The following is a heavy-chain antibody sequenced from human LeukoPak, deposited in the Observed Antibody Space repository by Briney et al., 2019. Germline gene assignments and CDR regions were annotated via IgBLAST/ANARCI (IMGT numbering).Heavy chain of an antibody. V-gene: IGHV4-34*01. J-gene: IGHJ6*03. CDR3: ARGGGYYGSGSYWGYYYYYMDV. CDR1: GGSFSGYY. Sequence: SETLSLTCAVYGGSFSGYYWSWLRQPPGKGLEWIGEINHSGSTNYNPSLKSRVTISVDTSKNQFSLKLSSVTAADTAVYYCARGGGYYGSGSYWGYYYYYMDVWGKGTTVTISS. D-gene: IGHD3-10*01. CDR2: INHSGST.